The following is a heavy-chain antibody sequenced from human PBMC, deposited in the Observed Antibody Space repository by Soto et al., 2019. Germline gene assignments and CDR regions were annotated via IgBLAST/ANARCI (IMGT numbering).Heavy chain of an antibody. CDR3: AKDMAAVAGPIDC. CDR1: GFTFSSYG. J-gene: IGHJ4*02. CDR2: ILYDGSNK. D-gene: IGHD6-19*01. V-gene: IGHV3-30*18. Sequence: QVQLEESGGGVVQPGRSLRLSCAASGFTFSSYGMHWVRQAPGKGLEWVAGILYDGSNKYYADSVKGRFTISRDNYKNTLYLQMSSLRAEDTAVYYCAKDMAAVAGPIDCWGQGTLVTVSS.